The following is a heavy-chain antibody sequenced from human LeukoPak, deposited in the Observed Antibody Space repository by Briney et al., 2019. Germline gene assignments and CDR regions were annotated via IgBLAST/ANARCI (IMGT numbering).Heavy chain of an antibody. CDR2: INPNSGGT. V-gene: IGHV1-2*02. J-gene: IGHJ4*02. CDR1: GYTFTGYY. CDR3: ASDRTYYYDSSGYYGYYFDY. D-gene: IGHD3-22*01. Sequence: ASVKVSCKASGYTFTGYYMHWVRQAPGQGLEWMGWINPNSGGTNYAQKFQGRVTMTRDTSISTAYMELSRLRSDDTAVYYCASDRTYYYDSSGYYGYYFDYWGQGTLVTVSS.